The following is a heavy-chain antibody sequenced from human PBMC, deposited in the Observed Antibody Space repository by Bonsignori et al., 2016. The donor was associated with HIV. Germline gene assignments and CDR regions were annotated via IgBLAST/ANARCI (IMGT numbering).Heavy chain of an antibody. CDR3: AKALYGGNSDYFDY. V-gene: IGHV3-23*01. CDR2: ISGSGGST. Sequence: VRQAPGKGLEWVSGISGSGGSTYYADSVKGRFTISRDNSKNTLYLQVNSLRAEDTAVFYCAKALYGGNSDYFDYWGQGTLVTVSS. J-gene: IGHJ4*02. D-gene: IGHD4-23*01.